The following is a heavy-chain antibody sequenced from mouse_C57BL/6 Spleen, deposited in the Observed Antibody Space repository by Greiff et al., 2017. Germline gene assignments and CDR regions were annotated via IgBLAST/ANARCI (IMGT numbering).Heavy chain of an antibody. D-gene: IGHD2-2*01. V-gene: IGHV1-82*01. CDR3: ARCPYGYDVGYAMDY. CDR2: IYPGDGDT. CDR1: GYAFSSSW. J-gene: IGHJ4*01. Sequence: QVQLQQSGPELVKPGASVKISCKASGYAFSSSWMNWVKQRPGKGLEWIGRIYPGDGDTNYNGKFKGKATLTADKSSSTAYMQLSSLTSEDSAVXFCARCPYGYDVGYAMDYWGQGTSVTVSS.